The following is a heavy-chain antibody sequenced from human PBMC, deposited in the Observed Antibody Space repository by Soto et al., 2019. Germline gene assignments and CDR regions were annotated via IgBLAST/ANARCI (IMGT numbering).Heavy chain of an antibody. J-gene: IGHJ4*02. CDR3: AREVVGATGNFDY. CDR1: GGTFSSYT. V-gene: IGHV1-69*04. CDR2: IIPILGIA. D-gene: IGHD1-26*01. Sequence: SVKVSCKASGGTFSSYTISWVRQAPGQGLEWMGRIIPILGIANYAQKFQGRVTITADKSTSTAYMELSSLRSEDTAVYYCAREVVGATGNFDYWGQGTLVTSP.